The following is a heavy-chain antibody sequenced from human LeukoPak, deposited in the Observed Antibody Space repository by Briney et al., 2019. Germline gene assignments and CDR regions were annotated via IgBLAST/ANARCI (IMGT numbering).Heavy chain of an antibody. Sequence: PGGSLRLSCAASGFTFSSYSMNWVRQAPGKGLEWVSSISSSSSYIYYADSVKGRFTISRDNAKNSLYLQMNSLRAEDTAVYYCARDASPYYCSSTSCPFDYWGQGTLVTVSS. CDR1: GFTFSSYS. V-gene: IGHV3-21*01. J-gene: IGHJ4*02. CDR2: ISSSSSYI. D-gene: IGHD2-2*01. CDR3: ARDASPYYCSSTSCPFDY.